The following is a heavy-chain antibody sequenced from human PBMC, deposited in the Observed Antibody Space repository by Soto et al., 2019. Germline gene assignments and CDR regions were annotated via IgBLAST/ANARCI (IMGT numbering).Heavy chain of an antibody. CDR2: IDPRSGST. CDR1: GYTFTTYY. Sequence: ASVKVSCKASGYTFTTYYMQWVRQAPGQGPEWLAMIDPRSGSTNYAQNIQDRVTVTTDTSTSTAYMELRSLRSDDTAVYYCARDGSYYDFWSGYKHNWFDPWGQGTLVTVSS. J-gene: IGHJ5*02. CDR3: ARDGSYYDFWSGYKHNWFDP. D-gene: IGHD3-3*01. V-gene: IGHV1-46*01.